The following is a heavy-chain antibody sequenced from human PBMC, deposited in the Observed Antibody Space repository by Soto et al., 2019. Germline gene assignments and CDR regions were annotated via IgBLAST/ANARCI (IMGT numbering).Heavy chain of an antibody. D-gene: IGHD3-22*01. Sequence: EVQLVESGGGLIQPGGSLRLSCAASGFTVSSNYMSWVRQAPGTGLVWVSVVYSGGSTYYADSVKGRFTISRDNSKNTLNLQMNRLRAEDTAVYYCARDVESSGRLESFQHWGQGTLVTVSA. J-gene: IGHJ1*01. CDR1: GFTVSSNY. CDR2: VYSGGST. V-gene: IGHV3-53*01. CDR3: ARDVESSGRLESFQH.